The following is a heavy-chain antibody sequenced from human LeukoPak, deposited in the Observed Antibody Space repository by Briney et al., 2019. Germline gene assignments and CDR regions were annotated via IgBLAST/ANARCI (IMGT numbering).Heavy chain of an antibody. J-gene: IGHJ4*02. Sequence: PSETLSLTCSVSGGSISGYYWSWIRQPPGKGVEWIGYIYYSGSTNYNPSLKSRLTMSVDTSKSQFSLKLNSVTAADTAVYYCARGGGSSWTTGNFYYWGQGTLVTVSS. CDR2: IYYSGST. CDR1: GGSISGYY. D-gene: IGHD6-13*01. V-gene: IGHV4-59*01. CDR3: ARGGGSSWTTGNFYY.